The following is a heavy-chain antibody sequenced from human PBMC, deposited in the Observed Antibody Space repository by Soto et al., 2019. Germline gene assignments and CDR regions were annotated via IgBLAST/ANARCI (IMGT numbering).Heavy chain of an antibody. Sequence: GGSLRLSCAASGFTFSSYSMNWVRQAPGKGLEWVSSISSSSSYIYYADSVKGQFTISRDNAKNSLYLQMNSLRAEDTAVYYCAIDTAPSPFEYWGQGTLVTVSS. CDR2: ISSSSSYI. CDR1: GFTFSSYS. J-gene: IGHJ4*02. V-gene: IGHV3-21*01. D-gene: IGHD2-21*02. CDR3: AIDTAPSPFEY.